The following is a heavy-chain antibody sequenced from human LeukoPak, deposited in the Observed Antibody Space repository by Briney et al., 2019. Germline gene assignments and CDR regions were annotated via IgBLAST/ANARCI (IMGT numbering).Heavy chain of an antibody. Sequence: SETLSLTCTVSGGSISSSSYYWGWIRQPPGRGLEWIGIIYYTRSTYYHPSSNSRVTISVDTSNYHFSLKLSSVTAADTAVYYCARIRGYLYYFDYWGQGTLVTVSS. CDR3: ARIRGYLYYFDY. V-gene: IGHV4-39*02. CDR2: IYYTRST. D-gene: IGHD5-18*01. J-gene: IGHJ4*02. CDR1: GGSISSSSYY.